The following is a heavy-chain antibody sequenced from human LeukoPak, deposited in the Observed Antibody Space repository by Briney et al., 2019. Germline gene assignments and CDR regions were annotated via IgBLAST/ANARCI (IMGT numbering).Heavy chain of an antibody. D-gene: IGHD3-16*02. Sequence: SETLSLTCAVYGGSFSGYYWSWIRQPPGKGLEWIGEINHSGSTNYNPSLKSRVTISVDKSKNQFSLKLSSVTAADTAVYYCARGIFDYDYVWGSYRQAGFDYWGQGTLVTVSS. CDR2: INHSGST. J-gene: IGHJ4*02. CDR3: ARGIFDYDYVWGSYRQAGFDY. V-gene: IGHV4-34*01. CDR1: GGSFSGYY.